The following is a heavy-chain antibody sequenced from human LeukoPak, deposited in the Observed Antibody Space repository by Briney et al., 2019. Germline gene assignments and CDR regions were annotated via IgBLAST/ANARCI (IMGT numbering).Heavy chain of an antibody. Sequence: PGGSLRLSCAASGFTFSSYSMNWVRQAPGKGLEWVSSISSSSSYIYYADSVKSRFTISRDNAKNSLYLQMNSLRAEDTAVYYCASPVAAGTVSRFDPWGQGTLVTVSS. CDR1: GFTFSSYS. CDR2: ISSSSSYI. D-gene: IGHD6-13*01. CDR3: ASPVAAGTVSRFDP. J-gene: IGHJ5*02. V-gene: IGHV3-21*01.